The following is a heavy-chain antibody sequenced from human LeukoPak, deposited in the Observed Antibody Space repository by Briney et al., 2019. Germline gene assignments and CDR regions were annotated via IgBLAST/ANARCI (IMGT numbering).Heavy chain of an antibody. V-gene: IGHV1-2*02. Sequence: GASVKVSCKASGYTFTGYYIHWVRQARGQGLEWMGWINPSSGGTYFAQKFEARVTLTRDTSINTAYMEMRGLTSDDTAVYYCAKSQYSFGSGSTRPLFNYWGQGTLVTVSS. D-gene: IGHD3-10*01. CDR2: INPSSGGT. J-gene: IGHJ4*02. CDR1: GYTFTGYY. CDR3: AKSQYSFGSGSTRPLFNY.